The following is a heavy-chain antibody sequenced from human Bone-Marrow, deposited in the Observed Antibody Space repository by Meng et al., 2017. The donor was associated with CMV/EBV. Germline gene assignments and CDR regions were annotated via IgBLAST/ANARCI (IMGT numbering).Heavy chain of an antibody. J-gene: IGHJ6*02. Sequence: SETLSLTCTVSGGSISSSSYYWGWIRQPPGKGLEWIGSIYYSGSTYYNPSLKSRVTISVDTSKNQFSLKLSSVTAADTAVYYCARAVRGYDFWSGYYYYYGRDVWGQGTTVTVSS. CDR3: ARAVRGYDFWSGYYYYYGRDV. CDR2: IYYSGST. D-gene: IGHD3-3*01. V-gene: IGHV4-39*07. CDR1: GGSISSSSYY.